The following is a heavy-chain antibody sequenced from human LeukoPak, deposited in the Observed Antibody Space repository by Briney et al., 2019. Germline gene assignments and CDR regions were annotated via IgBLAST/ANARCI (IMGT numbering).Heavy chain of an antibody. CDR3: AGEDLGTRAVAGEGSLYYYYLDV. J-gene: IGHJ6*03. CDR2: ILSSGSTT. V-gene: IGHV3-48*03. D-gene: IGHD6-19*01. CDR1: AFTFSTYG. Sequence: GGSLRPSCEASAFTFSTYGMSWVRQAPGKGREWISNILSSGSTTIYADSVKGRFTISRDTAKNSLYLQISSLLAERTAVYSCAGEDLGTRAVAGEGSLYYYYLDVWGKGTTVIVSS.